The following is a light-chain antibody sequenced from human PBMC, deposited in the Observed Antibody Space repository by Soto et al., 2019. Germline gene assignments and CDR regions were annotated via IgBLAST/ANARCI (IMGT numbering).Light chain of an antibody. CDR2: DVS. CDR3: SSYTSSRTYV. V-gene: IGLV2-14*03. J-gene: IGLJ1*01. Sequence: QSALTQPASVSGSPGQSITISCTGTSSDVGGYHYVSWYQQHPGKVPKLMIYDVSNRPSGVSNLFSGSTSGNTSSLTLSGLEAEDEADYYCSSYTSSRTYVVGTGTKVAVL. CDR1: SSDVGGYHY.